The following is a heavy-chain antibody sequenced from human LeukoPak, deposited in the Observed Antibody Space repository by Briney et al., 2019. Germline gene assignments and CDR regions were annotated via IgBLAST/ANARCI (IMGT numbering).Heavy chain of an antibody. CDR2: FSGNDGYT. V-gene: IGHV3-23*01. Sequence: GGSLRLSCAASGFSFSDAWMNWVRQAPGKGLEWLSTFSGNDGYTYYADSVKGRFTISRDNSKNTVYLQMNSLRAEDTANYYCAKRSTGYYFDSWGQGTLVTVSS. CDR1: GFSFSDAW. J-gene: IGHJ4*02. CDR3: AKRSTGYYFDS. D-gene: IGHD2-2*01.